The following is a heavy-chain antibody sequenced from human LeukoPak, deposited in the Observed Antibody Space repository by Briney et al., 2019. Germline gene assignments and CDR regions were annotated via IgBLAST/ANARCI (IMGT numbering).Heavy chain of an antibody. V-gene: IGHV1-46*01. J-gene: IGHJ4*02. D-gene: IGHD1-1*01. CDR2: INPSDITT. Sequence: ASVRVSCKASGYTFITYYIHWVRQAPGQGHEWVGVINPSDITTSYAQKFQGRVTMTRDTSTSTVYMEVSSLRSEDTAVYYCTRQSLGRTTPFDYWGQGTLVTVSS. CDR1: GYTFITYY. CDR3: TRQSLGRTTPFDY.